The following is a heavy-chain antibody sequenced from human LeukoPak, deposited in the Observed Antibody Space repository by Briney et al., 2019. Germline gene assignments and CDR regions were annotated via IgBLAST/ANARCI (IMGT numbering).Heavy chain of an antibody. CDR1: GYTFTGYY. V-gene: IGHV1-2*02. J-gene: IGHJ4*02. Sequence: GASVKVSCKASGYTFTGYYMHWVRQAPGQGLEWMGWINPNSGGTNYAQKFQGRVTMTRDTSISTAYMELSRLRSDDTAVYYCARDLTVAARLSLVHAHWGQGTLVTVSS. CDR3: ARDLTVAARLSLVHAH. D-gene: IGHD6-6*01. CDR2: INPNSGGT.